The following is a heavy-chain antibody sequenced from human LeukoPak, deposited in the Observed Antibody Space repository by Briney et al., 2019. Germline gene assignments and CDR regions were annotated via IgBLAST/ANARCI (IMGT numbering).Heavy chain of an antibody. D-gene: IGHD5-12*01. CDR2: ISGSGGST. CDR1: GFTFSSYA. Sequence: PGGSLRLSCAASGFTFSSYAMSWVRQAPGKGLEWVSAISGSGGSTYYADSVKGRFTISRDNSKHTLYLQMNSLRAEDTAVYYCAKAGVVATIRVTFDYWGQGTLVTVSS. CDR3: AKAGVVATIRVTFDY. J-gene: IGHJ4*02. V-gene: IGHV3-23*01.